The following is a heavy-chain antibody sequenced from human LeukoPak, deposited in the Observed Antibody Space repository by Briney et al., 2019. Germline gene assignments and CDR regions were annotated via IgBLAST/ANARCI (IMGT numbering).Heavy chain of an antibody. CDR3: ARGGGYYDTSRLDY. D-gene: IGHD3-22*01. CDR2: INPSGGNT. J-gene: IGHJ4*02. CDR1: GYTFTGYY. Sequence: APVKVSCKASGYTFTGYYMHWVRQAPGQGREGMGMINPSGGNTRNAQTFHGSVTMTTDMSTSTVYMELSSLRSEDTAVYFCARGGGYYDTSRLDYWGQGTLVTVSS. V-gene: IGHV1-46*01.